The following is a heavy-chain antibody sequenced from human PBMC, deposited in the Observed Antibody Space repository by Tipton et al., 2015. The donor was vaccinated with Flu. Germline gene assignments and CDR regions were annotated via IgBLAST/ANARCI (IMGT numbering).Heavy chain of an antibody. CDR3: ARDAQEHCSSSSSCSEFDY. J-gene: IGHJ4*02. D-gene: IGHD2-2*01. Sequence: TPSLTCTVSGGSISSYYWSWIRQPAGKGLEWIGRIYTSGSTSYNPSLKSRVTMSVDTSKNQFSLKLSSVTAADTAVYYCARDAQEHCSSSSSCSEFDYWGQGTLVTVFS. CDR1: GGSISSYY. V-gene: IGHV4-4*07. CDR2: IYTSGST.